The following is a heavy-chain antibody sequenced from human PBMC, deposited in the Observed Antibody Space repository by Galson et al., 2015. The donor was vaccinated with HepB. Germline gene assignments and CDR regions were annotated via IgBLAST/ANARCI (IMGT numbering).Heavy chain of an antibody. J-gene: IGHJ4*02. CDR3: ARADLLWFGELTGTFDY. CDR1: GFSFNSYA. D-gene: IGHD3-10*01. CDR2: ISSNGFSA. Sequence: SLRLSCAASGFSFNSYAMHWVRQAPGKGLEYVSAISSNGFSAYYADSVKGRFTISRDNAKNSLYLQMNSLRAEDTAVYYCARADLLWFGELTGTFDYWGQGTLVTVS. V-gene: IGHV3-64*04.